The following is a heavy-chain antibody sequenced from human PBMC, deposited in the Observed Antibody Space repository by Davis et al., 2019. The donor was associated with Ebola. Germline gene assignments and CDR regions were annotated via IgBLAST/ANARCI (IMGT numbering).Heavy chain of an antibody. D-gene: IGHD6-25*01. CDR3: ARLVSGY. J-gene: IGHJ4*02. CDR1: GFTFSTYT. CDR2: ISSGSSTI. Sequence: GESLKISCAASGFTFSTYTMNWVRQAPGKGLEWISYISSGSSTIYYADSVKGRFIISRDNARNSLYLQMNSLKNEDTAVYYCARLVSGYWGQGTLVSVSS. V-gene: IGHV3-48*02.